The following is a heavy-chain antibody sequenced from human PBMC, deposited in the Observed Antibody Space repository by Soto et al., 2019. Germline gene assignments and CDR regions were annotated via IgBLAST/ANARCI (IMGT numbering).Heavy chain of an antibody. CDR2: MNPGSGNT. V-gene: IGHV1-8*01. J-gene: IGHJ5*02. CDR3: ARKASRGQLNWFEP. Sequence: ASVKVSCKASGETFTNYEINWVGQATGQGREWMGWMNPGSGNTGYAHKFQGRVTMTRNISISTSYMELSRLGSDDTAIYYCARKASRGQLNWFEPLGQGTLVTVSS. D-gene: IGHD2-15*01. CDR1: GETFTNYE.